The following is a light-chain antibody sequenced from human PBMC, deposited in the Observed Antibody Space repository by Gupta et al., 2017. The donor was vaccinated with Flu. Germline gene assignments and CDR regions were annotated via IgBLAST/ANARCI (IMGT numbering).Light chain of an antibody. J-gene: IGLJ2*01. CDR1: STDFGSYKY. CDR3: SSCTSSTTLV. CDR2: DVT. V-gene: IGLV2-14*03. Sequence: QSALTQPASVSGSPGQSIAISCTGTSTDFGSYKYVSWYQQHPGKAPQLLIYDVTNRPSGVSTRFSGSKSGDTASLTISGLQAEDEADYYCSSCTSSTTLVFGGGTRLKVL.